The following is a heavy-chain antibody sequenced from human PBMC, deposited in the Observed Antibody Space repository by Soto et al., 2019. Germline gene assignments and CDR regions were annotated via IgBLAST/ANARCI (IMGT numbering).Heavy chain of an antibody. CDR1: GFSLTTSGVG. Sequence: QITLNESGPTVVKPAETLTLTCTFSGFSLTTSGVGVGWIRQSPGKAPEWLALIYWDDDKRYSASLKSRLTITKNPSKIQVVLTMASVDPADTATYYCAHRILRTVFGLVTTTAIYFDFWGQGTPVVVSS. CDR2: IYWDDDK. CDR3: AHRILRTVFGLVTTTAIYFDF. J-gene: IGHJ4*02. V-gene: IGHV2-5*02. D-gene: IGHD3-3*01.